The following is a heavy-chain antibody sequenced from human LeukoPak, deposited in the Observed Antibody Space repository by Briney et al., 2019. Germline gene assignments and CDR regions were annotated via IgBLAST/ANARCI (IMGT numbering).Heavy chain of an antibody. CDR2: IIPIFGTA. CDR1: GGTFSSYA. J-gene: IGHJ4*02. D-gene: IGHD3-3*01. Sequence: SVKVSCKASGGTFSSYAISWVRQAPGQGLEWMGGIIPIFGTANYAQKFQGRATITADESTSTAYMELSSLRSEDTAVYYCAREEDFWSGYYGWGQGTLVTVSS. V-gene: IGHV1-69*13. CDR3: AREEDFWSGYYG.